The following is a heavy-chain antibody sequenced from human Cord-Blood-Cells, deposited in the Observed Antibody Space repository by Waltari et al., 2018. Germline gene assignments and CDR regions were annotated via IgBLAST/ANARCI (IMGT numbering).Heavy chain of an antibody. CDR2: INHSGST. Sequence: QVQLQQWGAGLLKPSETLSLTCAVYGGSFSGYYWSWIRQPPGKGLEWIGEINHSGSTNSHPSLKSRVTISVDTSKNQFSLKLSSVTAADTAVYYCAEGTGASGSYLAFDIWGQGTMVTVSS. CDR3: AEGTGASGSYLAFDI. J-gene: IGHJ3*02. CDR1: GGSFSGYY. V-gene: IGHV4-34*01. D-gene: IGHD1-26*01.